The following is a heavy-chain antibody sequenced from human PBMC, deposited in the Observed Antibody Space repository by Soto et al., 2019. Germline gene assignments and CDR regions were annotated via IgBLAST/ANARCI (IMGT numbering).Heavy chain of an antibody. CDR1: GFTFSTYG. V-gene: IGHV3-30*18. J-gene: IGHJ3*02. CDR2: ISSDGSNK. D-gene: IGHD3-22*01. CDR3: AKDIRDYDDDGFDT. Sequence: QVQLLESGGGVVQPGRSLRLSCAASGFTFSTYGMHWVRQAPGKGLEWVAVISSDGSNKYYAVSVKGRFTISRDNPKNTLYLQMNSLRAEDTAICYCAKDIRDYDDDGFDTWGQGTMVTVSS.